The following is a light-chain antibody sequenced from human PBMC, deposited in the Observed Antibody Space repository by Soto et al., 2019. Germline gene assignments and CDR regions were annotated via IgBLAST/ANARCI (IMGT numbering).Light chain of an antibody. CDR1: SSDIGAYEY. Sequence: QSALTQPASVSGSPGQSITISCSGTSSDIGAYEYVSWYQQHPGKPPKLMIYNINNRPSDVSYRFSGSKSGNTASLTISRLQTEDEADYYCLSHTTSRTYVFGPGTKLTVL. CDR3: LSHTTSRTYV. V-gene: IGLV2-14*03. J-gene: IGLJ1*01. CDR2: NIN.